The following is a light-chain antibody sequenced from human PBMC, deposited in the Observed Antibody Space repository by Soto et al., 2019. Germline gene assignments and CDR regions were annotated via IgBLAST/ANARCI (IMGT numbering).Light chain of an antibody. J-gene: IGLJ3*02. CDR2: EVT. Sequence: QSVLTQPPSVCGSPGQSVTISCTGTSSDVGNYNRVSWYQQPPGTAPKLMIYEVTNRPSGVPNRFSASKSGNTASLTISGLQAEDAAEYYCTSYTNNRTLVFGGGTKLTVL. V-gene: IGLV2-18*02. CDR1: SSDVGNYNR. CDR3: TSYTNNRTLV.